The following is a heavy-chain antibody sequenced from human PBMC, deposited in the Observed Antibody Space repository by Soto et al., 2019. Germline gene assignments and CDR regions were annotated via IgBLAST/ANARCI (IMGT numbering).Heavy chain of an antibody. CDR3: ARKGAAASYAHYYMDV. V-gene: IGHV4-59*01. D-gene: IGHD6-13*01. CDR2: VYYSGNT. J-gene: IGHJ6*03. Sequence: SETLSLTCTVSGGSISPYYWSWIRQPPWKGLEWIGYVYYSGNTNYNPSLESRVTISVDTSRNRFSPNLTSATAADTAVYYCARKGAAASYAHYYMDVWGRGTAVTVSS. CDR1: GGSISPYY.